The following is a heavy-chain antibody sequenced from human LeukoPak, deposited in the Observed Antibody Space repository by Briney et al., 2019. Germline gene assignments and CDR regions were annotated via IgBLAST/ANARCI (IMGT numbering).Heavy chain of an antibody. Sequence: SETLSLTCAVSGGSISSSNWWSWVRQPPGKGLEWIGEIYHGGSTNYNPSLESRVTISVDKSKNQFSLKLSSVTAADTAVYYCASSIIRVDDLSPVDYWGRGTLVTVSS. CDR1: GGSISSSNW. CDR3: ASSIIRVDDLSPVDY. V-gene: IGHV4-4*02. CDR2: IYHGGST. J-gene: IGHJ4*02. D-gene: IGHD3-16*02.